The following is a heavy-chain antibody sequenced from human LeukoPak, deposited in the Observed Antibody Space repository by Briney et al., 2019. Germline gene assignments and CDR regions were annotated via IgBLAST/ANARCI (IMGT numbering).Heavy chain of an antibody. V-gene: IGHV4-39*01. CDR3: TRGSYDVLTGRSTLGEY. Sequence: SETLSLTCTVSGDSITGSSYYWVWIRQSPGKGLEWIGNIYYSGSTYYNSSLKSRVAISIDTSKIQFSLRLTSVTAADTAVYYCTRGSYDVLTGRSTLGEYWGQGTLVAVSS. CDR2: IYYSGST. J-gene: IGHJ4*02. CDR1: GDSITGSSYY. D-gene: IGHD3-9*01.